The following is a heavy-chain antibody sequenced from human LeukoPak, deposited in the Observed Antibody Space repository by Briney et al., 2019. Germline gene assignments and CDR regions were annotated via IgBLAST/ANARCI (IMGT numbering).Heavy chain of an antibody. CDR3: ARDGYSSSWYSWFDP. V-gene: IGHV4-59*12. Sequence: PSETLSLTCTVSGGSISSYYWSWIRQPPGKGLEWIGYIYYSGSTNYNPSLKSRVTMSVDTSKNQFSLKLSSVTAADTAVYYCARDGYSSSWYSWFDPWGQGTLVTVSS. CDR2: IYYSGST. J-gene: IGHJ5*02. D-gene: IGHD6-13*01. CDR1: GGSISSYY.